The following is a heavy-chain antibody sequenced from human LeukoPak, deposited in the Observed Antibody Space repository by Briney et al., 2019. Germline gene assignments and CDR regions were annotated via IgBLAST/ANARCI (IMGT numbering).Heavy chain of an antibody. CDR2: ISAYNGNT. CDR3: ARVWSGSYLWYFDY. J-gene: IGHJ4*02. D-gene: IGHD1-26*01. CDR1: GYTFTSYG. V-gene: IGHV1-18*01. Sequence: ASVKVSCKASGYTFTSYGISWVRQAPGQGLEWMGWISAYNGNTNYAQKLQGRVTMTTDTSTSTAYMELRSLRSDDTAVYYCARVWSGSYLWYFDYWGQGTLVTVSS.